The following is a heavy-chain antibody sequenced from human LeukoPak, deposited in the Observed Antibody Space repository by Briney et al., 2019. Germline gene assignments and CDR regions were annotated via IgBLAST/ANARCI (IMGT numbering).Heavy chain of an antibody. CDR3: AKDSGNYGEFDP. Sequence: PGGSLRLSCAASGFTFSSYGMHWVRQAPGKGLEWVAFIRYDGSNKYYAESAKGRFTISRDNSKNTLYLQMNSLRVEDTAVYYCAKDSGNYGEFDPWGQGTLVTVSS. CDR1: GFTFSSYG. CDR2: IRYDGSNK. D-gene: IGHD4-11*01. J-gene: IGHJ5*02. V-gene: IGHV3-30*02.